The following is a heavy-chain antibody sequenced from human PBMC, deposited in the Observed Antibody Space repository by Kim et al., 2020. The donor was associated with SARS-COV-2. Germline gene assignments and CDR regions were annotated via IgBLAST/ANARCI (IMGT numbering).Heavy chain of an antibody. CDR3: AKSLDYYDSSGYYYKGMDV. J-gene: IGHJ6*02. CDR1: GFTFSSYG. CDR2: ISYDGSNK. D-gene: IGHD3-22*01. Sequence: GGSLRLSCAASGFTFSSYGMHWVRQAPGKGLEWVAVISYDGSNKYYADSVKGRFTISRDNSKNTLYLQMNSLRAEDTAVYYCAKSLDYYDSSGYYYKGMDVWGQGTTVTVSS. V-gene: IGHV3-30*18.